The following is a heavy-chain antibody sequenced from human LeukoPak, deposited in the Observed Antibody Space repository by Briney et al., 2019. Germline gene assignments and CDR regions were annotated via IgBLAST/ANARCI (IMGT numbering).Heavy chain of an antibody. J-gene: IGHJ4*02. Sequence: SETLSLTCTVSGGSISSYYWSWIRQPAGKGLEWTGRIYTSGSTNYNPSLKSRVTMSVDTSKNQFSLKLSSVTAADTAVYYCARARAAAGTFYYFDYWGQGTLVTVSS. D-gene: IGHD6-13*01. V-gene: IGHV4-4*07. CDR2: IYTSGST. CDR3: ARARAAAGTFYYFDY. CDR1: GGSISSYY.